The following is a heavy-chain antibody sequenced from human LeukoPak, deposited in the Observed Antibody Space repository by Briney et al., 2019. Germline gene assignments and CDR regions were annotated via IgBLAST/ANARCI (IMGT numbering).Heavy chain of an antibody. V-gene: IGHV3-7*01. CDR2: IKPDGSEK. J-gene: IGHJ4*02. Sequence: GGSLRLSFAASGFTFSSHWMTWVRQAPGKGLEWVATIKPDGSEKYYVDAVKGRFTISRDNAKNSLYLQMNSLRAEDTAVFYCARVPGSSGYYDYWGQGILVTVSS. CDR3: ARVPGSSGYYDY. D-gene: IGHD3-22*01. CDR1: GFTFSSHW.